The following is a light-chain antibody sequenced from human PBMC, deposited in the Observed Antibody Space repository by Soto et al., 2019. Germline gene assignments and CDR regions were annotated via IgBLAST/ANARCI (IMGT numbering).Light chain of an antibody. CDR1: QSISNNY. V-gene: IGKV3D-20*01. CDR2: DAS. J-gene: IGKJ3*01. CDR3: QQYNDWPPFT. Sequence: EIVMTQSPATLSLSPGERATLSCGASQSISNNYLAWYQQKPGLAPRLLIHDASTRATGIPDRFRGSGSGTDFTLTISSLQSEDFAVYYCQQYNDWPPFTFGPGTKVDMK.